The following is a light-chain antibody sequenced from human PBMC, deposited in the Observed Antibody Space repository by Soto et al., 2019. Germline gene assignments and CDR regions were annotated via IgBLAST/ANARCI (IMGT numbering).Light chain of an antibody. CDR3: QQYRT. Sequence: DVKMSQSPSSVSAYIGDRVTITCRASQRINKWLAWHQQKPGKAPKLLIYDASSLQSGVPSRFSGSGSGTEFTLTISSLQPDDFATYYCQQYRTFGQGTKVDIK. CDR1: QRINKW. J-gene: IGKJ1*01. V-gene: IGKV1-5*01. CDR2: DAS.